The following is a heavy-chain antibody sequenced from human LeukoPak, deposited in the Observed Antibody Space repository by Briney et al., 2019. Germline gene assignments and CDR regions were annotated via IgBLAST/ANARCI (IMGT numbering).Heavy chain of an antibody. CDR1: GDSLSIFY. Sequence: SETLSLTCSVSGDSLSIFYWSWIRQAPGKGLEWIGSIHRGGTTNYSPSLKSRVTISVDTSKNQFSLKVSSVTDAVTAVYFRARESAFHADFWTDYYYMDVWGKGTTVTVSS. J-gene: IGHJ6*03. V-gene: IGHV4-59*01. D-gene: IGHD3-3*01. CDR3: ARESAFHADFWTDYYYMDV. CDR2: IHRGGTT.